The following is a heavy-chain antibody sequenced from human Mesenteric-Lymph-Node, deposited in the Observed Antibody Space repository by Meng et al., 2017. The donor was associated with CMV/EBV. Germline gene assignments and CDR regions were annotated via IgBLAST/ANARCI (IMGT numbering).Heavy chain of an antibody. Sequence: GSLRLSCAVYGGSFSGYYWSWIRQPPGKGLEWIGEINHSGSTNYNPSLKSRVTISVDTSKNQFSLKLGSVTAADTAVYYCARGALRFLEWLGGRVGYYYYGMDVWGQGTTVTVSS. D-gene: IGHD3-3*01. CDR3: ARGALRFLEWLGGRVGYYYYGMDV. CDR1: GGSFSGYY. V-gene: IGHV4-34*01. J-gene: IGHJ6*02. CDR2: INHSGST.